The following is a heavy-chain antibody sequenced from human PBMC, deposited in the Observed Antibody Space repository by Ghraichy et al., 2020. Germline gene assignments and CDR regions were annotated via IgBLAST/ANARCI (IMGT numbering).Heavy chain of an antibody. J-gene: IGHJ5*02. CDR2: ISGSSSTI. CDR1: GFTFSSYS. V-gene: IGHV3-48*01. Sequence: GESLNISCAASGFTFSSYSMNWVRQAPGKGLEWVSHISGSSSTIYYADSVEGRFTISRDNAKNSVYLQMNSLRAEDTAVYYCAREYGVGWFDPWGQGTLVTVSS. CDR3: AREYGVGWFDP. D-gene: IGHD4-17*01.